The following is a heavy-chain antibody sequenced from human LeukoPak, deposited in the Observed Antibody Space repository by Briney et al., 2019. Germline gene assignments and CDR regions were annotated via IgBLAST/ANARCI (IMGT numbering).Heavy chain of an antibody. CDR1: GYSISSGYY. V-gene: IGHV4-38-2*02. D-gene: IGHD5-12*01. CDR3: ARAVGYSGYDRDAFDI. J-gene: IGHJ3*02. Sequence: PSETLSLACTVSGYSISSGYYWGWIRQPPGKGLEWIGSIYHSGSTYYNPSLKSRVTISVDTSKNQFSLKLSSVTAADTAVYYCARAVGYSGYDRDAFDIWGQGTMVTVSS. CDR2: IYHSGST.